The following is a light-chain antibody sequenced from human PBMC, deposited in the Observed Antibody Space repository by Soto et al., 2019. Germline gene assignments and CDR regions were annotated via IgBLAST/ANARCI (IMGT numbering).Light chain of an antibody. V-gene: IGLV2-23*02. CDR1: SSDVGSYNL. CDR2: EVS. CDR3: CAYAGSSIEV. J-gene: IGLJ3*02. Sequence: QSVLTQPASVSGSAGQSITISCTGTSSDVGSYNLVSWYQQHPGEAPQLMIYEVSKRRSGVSKRFSGSKSGNTASLTISGHQAEDEADYYCCAYAGSSIEVFGGGTQLTVL.